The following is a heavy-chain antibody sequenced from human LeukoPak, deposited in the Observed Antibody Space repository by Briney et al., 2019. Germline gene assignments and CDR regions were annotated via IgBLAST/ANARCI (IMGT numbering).Heavy chain of an antibody. CDR1: AGSISNYY. CDR2: IYTSGST. V-gene: IGHV4-4*07. J-gene: IGHJ5*02. D-gene: IGHD6-13*01. CDR3: ARDSIAAAGRTDEEYNWFDP. Sequence: SETLSLTCTVSAGSISNYYWSWIRQPAGKGLEWIGRIYTSGSTNYNPSLKSRVTMSVDTSKNQFSPKLSSVTAADTAVYYCARDSIAAAGRTDEEYNWFDPWGQGTLVTVSS.